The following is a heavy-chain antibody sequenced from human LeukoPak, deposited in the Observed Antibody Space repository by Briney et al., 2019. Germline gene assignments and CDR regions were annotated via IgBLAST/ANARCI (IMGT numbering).Heavy chain of an antibody. Sequence: EASVKVSCKASVATFSDYALNWVRQAPGQGLEWMGVFIPILGTANSTQKFQDRVTITADMSTNTAYMELSSLRSEDTAVYFCAGIPVFGVVLHQEPVWGKGTTVTVSS. J-gene: IGHJ6*04. CDR3: AGIPVFGVVLHQEPV. V-gene: IGHV1-69*10. CDR1: VATFSDYA. D-gene: IGHD3-3*01. CDR2: FIPILGTA.